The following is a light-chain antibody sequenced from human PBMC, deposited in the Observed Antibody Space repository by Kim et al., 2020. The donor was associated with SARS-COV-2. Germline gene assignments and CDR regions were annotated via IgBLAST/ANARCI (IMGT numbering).Light chain of an antibody. J-gene: IGLJ7*01. V-gene: IGLV6-57*02. Sequence: NFMLTQPHSVSESPGKTVIISCTGSSDSLATNYVQWFQQRPGSVPTLVIYESTKRPSGVPDRFSGSADRSSHSASLTISGLKTEDEAAYYCQSYDRTNQEVFGGGTQLTVL. CDR1: SDSLATNY. CDR3: QSYDRTNQEV. CDR2: EST.